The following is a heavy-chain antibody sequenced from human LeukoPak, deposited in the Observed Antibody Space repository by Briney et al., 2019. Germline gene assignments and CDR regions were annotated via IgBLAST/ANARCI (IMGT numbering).Heavy chain of an antibody. CDR2: IRTTAEGAKYA. Sequence: GGSLRLSCVVSGIPFSDYYMNWIRLAPGKGLEWISNIRTTAEGAKYAYYADSVKGRGTTSRDDGKNTLYLHMNSLRDDDTAVYYCATDQRYAFDYWGQGILVTVSS. J-gene: IGHJ4*02. D-gene: IGHD3-9*01. CDR3: ATDQRYAFDY. V-gene: IGHV3-11*03. CDR1: GIPFSDYY.